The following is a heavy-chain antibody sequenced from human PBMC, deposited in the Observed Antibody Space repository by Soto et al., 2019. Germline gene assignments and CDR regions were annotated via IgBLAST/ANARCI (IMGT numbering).Heavy chain of an antibody. V-gene: IGHV3-64D*06. CDR2: GGDGQTT. CDR3: VRDNYGMDV. Sequence: GGSLRLSCSISGFIIRNYAMHWVRQAPGMGLEYLAVSHGGDGQTTNYFADSVKGRFTVTRDNSKSMLFLQMTSLKTEDTAVYYCVRDNYGMDVWGQGTTVTVSS. J-gene: IGHJ6*02. CDR1: GFIIRNYA.